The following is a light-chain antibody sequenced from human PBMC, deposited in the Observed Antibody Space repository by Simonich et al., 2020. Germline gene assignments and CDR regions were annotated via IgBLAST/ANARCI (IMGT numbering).Light chain of an antibody. J-gene: IGLJ3*02. CDR2: SNK. V-gene: IGLV1-44*01. CDR3: GTWDSSLSAGV. Sequence: QSVLTPPPSASGTPGQRVTISCSGSSSNLGSNTLNWYQQLPGTAPKLLIYSNKQRPSGVPDRFSGSKSGTSASLAISGLQTGDEADYYCGTWDSSLSAGVFGGGTKLTVL. CDR1: SSNLGSNT.